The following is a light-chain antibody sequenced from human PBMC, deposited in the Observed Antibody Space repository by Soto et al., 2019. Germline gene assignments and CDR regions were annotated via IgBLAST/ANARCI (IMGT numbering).Light chain of an antibody. CDR1: ERISDY. V-gene: IGKV1-16*01. CDR2: TAS. J-gene: IGKJ4*01. CDR3: QQYDNYPLT. Sequence: DIQMTQSPSSLSASVGDRVTISCRASERISDYLAWYQQKPGKAPKLLINTASSLRSGVPSRFSGSGSGTEFTLTISSLQPDDFATYYCQQYDNYPLTFGGGTKVDIK.